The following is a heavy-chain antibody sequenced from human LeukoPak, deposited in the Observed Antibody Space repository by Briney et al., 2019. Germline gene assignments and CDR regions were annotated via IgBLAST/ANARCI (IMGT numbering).Heavy chain of an antibody. Sequence: PSETLSLTCTVSGGSTSSSYYWGWIRQPPGKGLEWIGSIYYSGSTSYNPSLKSRVTISVDTSKNQFSLKLSSVTAADTAVYYCARRIVGANPCIDYWGQGTLVTVSS. V-gene: IGHV4-39*07. CDR1: GGSTSSSYY. J-gene: IGHJ4*02. CDR3: ARRIVGANPCIDY. CDR2: IYYSGST. D-gene: IGHD1-26*01.